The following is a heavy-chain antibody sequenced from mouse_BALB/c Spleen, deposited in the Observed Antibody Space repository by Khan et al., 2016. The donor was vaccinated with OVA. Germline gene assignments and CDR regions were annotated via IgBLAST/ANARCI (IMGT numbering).Heavy chain of an antibody. J-gene: IGHJ3*01. CDR2: INYSGNT. CDR3: TRKDYYDYDPFPY. D-gene: IGHD2-4*01. Sequence: VQLKQLGPGLVKPSQSLSLTCTVTGYSITSEYAWNWIRHFPGNKLEWMGYINYSGNTRYNPSLKSRISITRDTSKNQFFLQLNSVTTEDTATYYCTRKDYYDYDPFPYWGQGTLVTVSA. CDR1: GYSITSEYA. V-gene: IGHV3-2*02.